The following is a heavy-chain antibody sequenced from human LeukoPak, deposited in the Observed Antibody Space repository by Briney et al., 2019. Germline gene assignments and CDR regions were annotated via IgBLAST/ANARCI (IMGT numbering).Heavy chain of an antibody. J-gene: IGHJ5*02. CDR3: ARIVDTESTNWFDP. CDR2: MYHSGST. V-gene: IGHV4-38-2*02. Sequence: SETLSLTCTVSGYSISSGHYWGWIRQPPGKGLEWIGSMYHSGSTYYNPPLKSRVTISVDTSKNQFSLKLSSVTAADTAVYYCARIVDTESTNWFDPWGQGTLVTVSS. CDR1: GYSISSGHY. D-gene: IGHD5-12*01.